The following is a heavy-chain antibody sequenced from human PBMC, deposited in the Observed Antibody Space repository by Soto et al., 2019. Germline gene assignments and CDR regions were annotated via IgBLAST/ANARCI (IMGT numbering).Heavy chain of an antibody. Sequence: PGESLKISCQGSGYAFSSYWTAWVRQMPGKGLEWMGIIYPGDSDTRYSPSFQGQVTISVDKSITTAYLQWSSLKASDTAMYYCARGYCTATICDPWFDPWGQGTLVTVS. V-gene: IGHV5-51*01. CDR2: IYPGDSDT. CDR1: GYAFSSYW. CDR3: ARGYCTATICDPWFDP. J-gene: IGHJ5*02. D-gene: IGHD2-8*02.